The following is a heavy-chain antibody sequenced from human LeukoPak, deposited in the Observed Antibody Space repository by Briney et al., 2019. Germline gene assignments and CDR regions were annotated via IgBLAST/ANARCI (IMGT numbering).Heavy chain of an antibody. V-gene: IGHV1-3*01. CDR2: INAGNGNT. CDR1: GYTFTSYA. Sequence: ASVKVSCKASGYTFTSYAMHWVRQAPGQRLEWMGWINAGNGNTKYSQKFQGRVTITRDTSASTAYMELSSLRSEDTAVYYCARGWGSTVRNIVVAFDIWGQGTMVTVSS. D-gene: IGHD3-16*01. CDR3: ARGWGSTVRNIVVAFDI. J-gene: IGHJ3*02.